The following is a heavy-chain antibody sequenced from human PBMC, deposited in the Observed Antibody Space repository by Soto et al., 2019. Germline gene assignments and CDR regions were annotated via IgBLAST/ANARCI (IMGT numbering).Heavy chain of an antibody. D-gene: IGHD2-2*01. J-gene: IGHJ6*02. CDR1: GYTFTRNG. V-gene: IGHV1-18*01. Sequence: QVHLVQSGAEVKKPGASVNVSCKTSGYTFTRNGISWVRQAPGQGLEWMGWISPNSGNIKYAQKLQGRVIMTTDTSTSTADMELRSLRSDDTAVYYCVQGLTSNSWPSREVWGPGTTVTVSS. CDR3: VQGLTSNSWPSREV. CDR2: ISPNSGNI.